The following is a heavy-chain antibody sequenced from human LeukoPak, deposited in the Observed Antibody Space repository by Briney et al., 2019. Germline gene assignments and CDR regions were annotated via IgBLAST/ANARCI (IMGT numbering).Heavy chain of an antibody. Sequence: GGSLRLSCAASGFTFSTYEVNWVRQAPGKGLEWVSYISSSGSTIYYADSVKGRFTISRDNAKNSLYLQMTSLRAEDTAVYYCAELGITMIGGVWGKGTTVTISS. CDR1: GFTFSTYE. J-gene: IGHJ6*04. CDR3: AELGITMIGGV. D-gene: IGHD3-10*02. V-gene: IGHV3-48*03. CDR2: ISSSGSTI.